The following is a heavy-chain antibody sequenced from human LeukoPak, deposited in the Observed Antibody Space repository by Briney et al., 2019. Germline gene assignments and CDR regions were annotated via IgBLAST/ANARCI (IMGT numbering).Heavy chain of an antibody. V-gene: IGHV3-21*01. CDR1: GFTFSSYS. J-gene: IGHJ4*02. D-gene: IGHD3-22*01. Sequence: GGSLRLSCAASGFTFSSYSMNWVRQAPGKGLEWVSSISSSSSYIYYADSVKGRFTISRDNSKNTLYLQMNSLRAEDTAVYYCACYYYDSSGYYSRLDYWGQGTLVTVSS. CDR2: ISSSSSYI. CDR3: ACYYYDSSGYYSRLDY.